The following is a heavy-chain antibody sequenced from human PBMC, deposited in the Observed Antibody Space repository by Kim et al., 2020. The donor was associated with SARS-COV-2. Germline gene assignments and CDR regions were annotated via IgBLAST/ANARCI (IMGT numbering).Heavy chain of an antibody. V-gene: IGHV3-33*05. J-gene: IGHJ6*02. D-gene: IGHD5-12*01. CDR2: ISYDGSNK. Sequence: GGSLRLSCAASGFTFSSYGMHWVRQAPGKGLEWVAVISYDGSNKYYADSVKGRFTISRDNSKNTLYLQMNSMRAEDTAVYYCARARDGYNLYYYYGMDVWGQGTTVTVSS. CDR1: GFTFSSYG. CDR3: ARARDGYNLYYYYGMDV.